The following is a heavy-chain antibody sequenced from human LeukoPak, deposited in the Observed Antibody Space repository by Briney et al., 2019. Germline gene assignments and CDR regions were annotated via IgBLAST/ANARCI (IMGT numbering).Heavy chain of an antibody. D-gene: IGHD3-22*01. V-gene: IGHV4-59*01. Sequence: PSETLPLTCTVSGVSISSYYWSWIRQPPGKGLEWIGYIYYSGSTNYNPSLKSRVTISVDTSKNQFSLKLSSVTAADTAVYYCARVRYYYDSSGSQIEYYFDYWGQGTLVTVSS. CDR2: IYYSGST. CDR1: GVSISSYY. CDR3: ARVRYYYDSSGSQIEYYFDY. J-gene: IGHJ4*02.